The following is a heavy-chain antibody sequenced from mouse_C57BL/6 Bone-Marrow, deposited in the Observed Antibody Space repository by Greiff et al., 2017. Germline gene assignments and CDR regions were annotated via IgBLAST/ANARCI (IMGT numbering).Heavy chain of an antibody. D-gene: IGHD2-5*01. CDR1: GYTFTDYE. CDR2: IDPETGGT. Sequence: VQLQQSGAELVRPGASVTLSCKASGYTFTDYEMHWVKQTPVHGLEWIGAIDPETGGTAYNQKFKGKTILTADKSSSTAYMELRSLTSEDSAVYYCTRSGSKRNAMDYWGQGTSVTVSS. CDR3: TRSGSKRNAMDY. J-gene: IGHJ4*01. V-gene: IGHV1-15*01.